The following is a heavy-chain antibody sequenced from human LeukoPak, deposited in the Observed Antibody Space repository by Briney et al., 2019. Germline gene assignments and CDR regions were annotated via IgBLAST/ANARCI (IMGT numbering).Heavy chain of an antibody. Sequence: SETLSLTCTVSGGSISSYYWRWIRQPAGKGLEWIGRIYTSGSTNYNPSLKSRVTMSVDTSKNQFSLKLSSVTAADTAVYYCARELDAMATYSAFDIWGQGTMVTVSS. D-gene: IGHD5-12*01. CDR1: GGSISSYY. J-gene: IGHJ3*02. CDR2: IYTSGST. CDR3: ARELDAMATYSAFDI. V-gene: IGHV4-4*07.